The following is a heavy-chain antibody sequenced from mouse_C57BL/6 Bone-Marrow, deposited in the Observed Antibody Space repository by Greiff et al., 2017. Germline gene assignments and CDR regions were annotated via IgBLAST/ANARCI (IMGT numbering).Heavy chain of an antibody. V-gene: IGHV1-22*01. J-gene: IGHJ3*01. Sequence: EVKLQQSGPELVKPGASVKMSCKASGYTFTDYNMHWVKQSHGKSLEWIGYINPNNGGTSYNQKFKGKATLTVNKSYSTAYMELRSLTSEDSAVYYCASSYDGYPSWFAYWGQGTLVTVSA. D-gene: IGHD2-3*01. CDR1: GYTFTDYN. CDR2: INPNNGGT. CDR3: ASSYDGYPSWFAY.